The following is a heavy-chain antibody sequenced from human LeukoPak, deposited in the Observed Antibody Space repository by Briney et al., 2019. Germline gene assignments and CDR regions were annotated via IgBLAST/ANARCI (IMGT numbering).Heavy chain of an antibody. D-gene: IGHD1-26*01. CDR3: ARGRSGSYYRFDN. CDR2: VYSIGST. J-gene: IGHJ4*02. CDR1: GGSISTYY. V-gene: IGHV4-59*01. Sequence: PSQTLSLTCTVSGGSISTYYWSWIRQPPGKGLEWIGYVYSIGSTNYNPSLKGRVTISADTSKNQFSLNLNSVTAADTAVYYCARGRSGSYYRFDNWGQGTLVTVSS.